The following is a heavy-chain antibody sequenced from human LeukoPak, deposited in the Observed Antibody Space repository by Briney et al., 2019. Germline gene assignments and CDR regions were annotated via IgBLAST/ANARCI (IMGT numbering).Heavy chain of an antibody. CDR2: INPNSGGI. CDR3: ARGYYYGSGSPDAFDI. V-gene: IGHV1-2*04. D-gene: IGHD3-10*01. Sequence: GASVKVSCKASGYTFTGYYMHWVRQAPGQGLEWMGWINPNSGGINYAQKFQGWVTMTRDTSISTAYMELSRLRSDDTAVYYCARGYYYGSGSPDAFDIWGQGTMVTVSS. J-gene: IGHJ3*02. CDR1: GYTFTGYY.